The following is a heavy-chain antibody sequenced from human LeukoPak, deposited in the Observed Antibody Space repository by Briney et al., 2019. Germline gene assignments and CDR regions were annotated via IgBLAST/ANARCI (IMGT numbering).Heavy chain of an antibody. V-gene: IGHV3-64D*06. CDR1: GFTFSSYA. J-gene: IGHJ5*02. CDR2: ISSNGGST. CDR3: VKGGIATYNWFDP. D-gene: IGHD6-13*01. Sequence: GGSLRLSCAASGFTFSSYAMHWVRQAPGKGLEYVSAISSNGGSTYYADSVKGRFTISRDNSKNTLYLQMSSLRAEDTAVYYCVKGGIATYNWFDPWGQGTLVTVSS.